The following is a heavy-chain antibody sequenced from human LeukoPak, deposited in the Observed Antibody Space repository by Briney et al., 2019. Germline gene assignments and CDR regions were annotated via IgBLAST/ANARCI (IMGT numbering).Heavy chain of an antibody. CDR3: AKGKVVAATNPLDY. CDR1: GFTFDDYT. V-gene: IGHV3-43*01. D-gene: IGHD2-15*01. Sequence: GGSLRLSCAASGFTFDDYTMHWVRQAPGKGLEWVSLISWDGGSTYYADSVKGRFTISRDNSKNSLYLQMNSLRTGDTALYYCAKGKVVAATNPLDYWGQGTLVTVSS. J-gene: IGHJ4*02. CDR2: ISWDGGST.